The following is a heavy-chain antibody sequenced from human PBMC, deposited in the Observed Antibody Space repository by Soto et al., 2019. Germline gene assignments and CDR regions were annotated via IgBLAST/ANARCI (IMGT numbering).Heavy chain of an antibody. V-gene: IGHV1-24*01. CDR2: FDPEDGET. Sequence: ASVKVSCKVSGYTLTELSMHWVRQAPGKGLEWMGGFDPEDGETIYVQKFQGRVTMTEDTSTDTAYMELSSLRSEDTAVYYCATGGSSGYYYWDAFDIWGQGTMVTVSS. D-gene: IGHD3-22*01. CDR3: ATGGSSGYYYWDAFDI. J-gene: IGHJ3*02. CDR1: GYTLTELS.